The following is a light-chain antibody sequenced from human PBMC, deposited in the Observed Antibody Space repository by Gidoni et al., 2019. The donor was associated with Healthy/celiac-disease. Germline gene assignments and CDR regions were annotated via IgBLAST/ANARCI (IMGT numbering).Light chain of an antibody. Sequence: QPVLTQPPSASASLGASGTLPCTLSSGYSNYKVDWYQPRPGKGPRFVMRVGTGGIVGSKGDGIPDRFSVLGSGLNRYLTIKNIQEEDESDYHCGADHGSGSNWPFGGGTKLTVL. V-gene: IGLV9-49*01. CDR1: SGYSNYK. J-gene: IGLJ2*01. CDR3: GADHGSGSNWP. CDR2: VGTGGIVG.